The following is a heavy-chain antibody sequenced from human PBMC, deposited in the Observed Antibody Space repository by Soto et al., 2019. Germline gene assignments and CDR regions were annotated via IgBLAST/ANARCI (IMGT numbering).Heavy chain of an antibody. J-gene: IGHJ4*02. D-gene: IGHD3-22*01. V-gene: IGHV4-31*03. Sequence: KRSETLSLTCTVSGGSISSGGYYWSWIRQHPGKGLEWIGYIYYSGSTYYNPSLKSRVTISVDTSKNQFSLKLSSVTAADTAVYYCARSDRDHYYDSSGFASDYWGQGTLVTVSS. CDR3: ARSDRDHYYDSSGFASDY. CDR1: GGSISSGGYY. CDR2: IYYSGST.